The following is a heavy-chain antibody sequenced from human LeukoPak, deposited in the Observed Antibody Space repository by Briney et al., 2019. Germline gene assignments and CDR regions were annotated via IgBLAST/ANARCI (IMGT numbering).Heavy chain of an antibody. CDR2: INHSGST. Sequence: SETLSLTCAVCGGSFSGYYWSWIRQPPGKGLEWIGEINHSGSTNYNPSLKSRVTISVDTSKNQFSLKLSSVTAADTAVYYCARGRWSWFDPWGQGTLVTVSS. D-gene: IGHD4-23*01. CDR3: ARGRWSWFDP. CDR1: GGSFSGYY. V-gene: IGHV4-34*01. J-gene: IGHJ5*02.